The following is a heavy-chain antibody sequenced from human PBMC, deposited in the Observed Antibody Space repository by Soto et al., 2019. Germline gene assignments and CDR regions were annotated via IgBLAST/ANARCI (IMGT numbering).Heavy chain of an antibody. D-gene: IGHD1-26*01. J-gene: IGHJ4*02. Sequence: QVQLVESGGGVVQPGGPLRLSCAASGFTFSSYAMHWVRQAPGKGLDWVAAISYDGSNKYYADSVKGRFTISRDNSKNTLYLQMNSLKPEDTAVYYCARAGLVAAGPKGIGGYWGQGTLVTVSS. V-gene: IGHV3-30-3*01. CDR3: ARAGLVAAGPKGIGGY. CDR1: GFTFSSYA. CDR2: ISYDGSNK.